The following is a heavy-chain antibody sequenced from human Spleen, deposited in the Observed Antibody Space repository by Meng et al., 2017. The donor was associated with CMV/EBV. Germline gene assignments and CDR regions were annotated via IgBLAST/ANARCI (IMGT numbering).Heavy chain of an antibody. V-gene: IGHV4-30-4*08. CDR3: ARGVEAAASGFFYY. D-gene: IGHD6-13*01. CDR1: GGSISSGDYY. CDR2: IYYSGST. J-gene: IGHJ4*02. Sequence: SETLSLTCTVSGGSISSGDYYWSWIRQPPGKGLEWIGYIYYSGSTYYNPSLKSRVTISVDTSKNQFSLKLSSVTAADTAVYYCARGVEAAASGFFYYWGQGTLVTVSS.